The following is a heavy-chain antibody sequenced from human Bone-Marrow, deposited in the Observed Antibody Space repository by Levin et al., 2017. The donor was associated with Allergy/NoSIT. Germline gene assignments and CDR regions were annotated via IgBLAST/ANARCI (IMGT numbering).Heavy chain of an antibody. V-gene: IGHV3-33*01. CDR1: GFTFSSYG. D-gene: IGHD2-2*01. CDR3: ARDFELVPAAISVIYNWFDP. CDR2: IWYDGSNK. Sequence: HTGGSLRLSCAASGFTFSSYGMHWVRQAPGKGLEWVAVIWYDGSNKYYADSVKGRFTISRDNSKNTLYLQMNSLRAEDTAVYYCARDFELVPAAISVIYNWFDPWGQGTLVTVSS. J-gene: IGHJ5*02.